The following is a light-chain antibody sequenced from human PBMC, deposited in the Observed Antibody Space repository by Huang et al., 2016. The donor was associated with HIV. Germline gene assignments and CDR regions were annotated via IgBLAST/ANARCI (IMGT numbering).Light chain of an antibody. J-gene: IGKJ1*01. Sequence: EVVMTQSQAILSVSPGERATLSCRASQSVTSNLAWYQQKPGQAPRLLIYSASTRATGIPARFSGSGSGTEFTLTISSLQSEDFAVYYCQHYNNWPWWTFGQGTKVEIK. CDR3: QHYNNWPWWT. V-gene: IGKV3-15*01. CDR1: QSVTSN. CDR2: SAS.